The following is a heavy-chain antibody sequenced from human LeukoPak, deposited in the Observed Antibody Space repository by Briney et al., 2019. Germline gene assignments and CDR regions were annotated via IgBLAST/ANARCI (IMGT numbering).Heavy chain of an antibody. CDR3: AREVRQSGFFEY. J-gene: IGHJ4*02. CDR2: IYYSGT. CDR1: GVSISSYY. Sequence: SETLSLTCTVSGVSISSYYWSWIRQAPGKGLEWIGFIYYSGTDYTPSLKSRVTISVDTSKSQFSLKLNSVTAADTAVYYCAREVRQSGFFEYWGQGTLVTVSS. V-gene: IGHV4-59*01. D-gene: IGHD3-22*01.